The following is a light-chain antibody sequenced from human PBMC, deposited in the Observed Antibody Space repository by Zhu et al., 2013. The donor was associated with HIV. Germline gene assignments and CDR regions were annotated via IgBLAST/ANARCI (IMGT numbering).Light chain of an antibody. CDR3: QQYGSSPPYT. CDR2: SAS. V-gene: IGKV3-20*01. J-gene: IGKJ2*01. Sequence: EILLAQSPDTLSLSPGERATLSCRASQSISGNFLAWYQHKSGQAPRLLIHSASSRASGVPDRFSGSGSGTDFTLTISRLEPEDFAVYYCQQYGSSPPYTFGQGTKLEI. CDR1: QSISGNF.